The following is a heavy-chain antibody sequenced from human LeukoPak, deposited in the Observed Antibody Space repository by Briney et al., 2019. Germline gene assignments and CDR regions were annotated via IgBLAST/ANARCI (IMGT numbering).Heavy chain of an antibody. D-gene: IGHD4-17*01. J-gene: IGHJ3*02. CDR1: GGTFSSYA. CDR3: ASSVSPTVTTSPFDAFDI. Sequence: SVKVSCKAFGGTFSSYAISWVRQAPGQGLEWMGGIIPIFGTANYAQKFQGRVTITADESTSTAYMELSSLRSEDTAVYYCASSVSPTVTTSPFDAFDIWGQGTMVTVSS. CDR2: IIPIFGTA. V-gene: IGHV1-69*13.